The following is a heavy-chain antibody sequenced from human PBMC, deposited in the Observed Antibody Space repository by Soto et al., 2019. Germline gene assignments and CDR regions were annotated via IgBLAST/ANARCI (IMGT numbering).Heavy chain of an antibody. CDR3: ARGYYGSGSHFGVFDI. CDR1: GGTFSSYA. D-gene: IGHD3-10*01. CDR2: IIPIFGTA. Sequence: GASVKVSCKASGGTFSSYAISWVRQAPGQGLEWMGGIIPIFGTANYAQKFQGRVTITADESTSTAYMELSSLRSEDTAVYYCARGYYGSGSHFGVFDIWGQGTMVTVSS. V-gene: IGHV1-69*13. J-gene: IGHJ3*02.